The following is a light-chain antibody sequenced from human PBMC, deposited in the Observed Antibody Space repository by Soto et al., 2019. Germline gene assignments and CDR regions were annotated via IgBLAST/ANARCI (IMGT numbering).Light chain of an antibody. CDR2: EVS. J-gene: IGLJ1*01. V-gene: IGLV2-14*01. CDR1: SSDIGAYNY. Sequence: SVLAQPASVSGSPGQSITISCSGTSSDIGAYNYVSWYQRHPDKAPKFMIYEVSNRPLGVSDRFSASKSGNTAYLTISGLQAEDEADYYCSSYTTSSTLVFGTGTKVTVL. CDR3: SSYTTSSTLV.